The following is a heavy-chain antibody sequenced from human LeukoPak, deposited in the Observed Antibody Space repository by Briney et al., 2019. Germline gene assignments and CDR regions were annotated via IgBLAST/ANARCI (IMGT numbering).Heavy chain of an antibody. CDR2: IQYDGNKK. D-gene: IGHD6-19*01. CDR1: RFTFSSYG. CDR3: AKDGAGFSSGWYLDY. Sequence: GGSLRLSCEASRFTFSSYGMHWVRQAPGKGLEWVAFIQYDGNKKYHADSIKSRFTVSRDNSKNTLYLQMNSLRAEDTALYYCAKDGAGFSSGWYLDYWAQGILVTVSS. V-gene: IGHV3-30*02. J-gene: IGHJ4*02.